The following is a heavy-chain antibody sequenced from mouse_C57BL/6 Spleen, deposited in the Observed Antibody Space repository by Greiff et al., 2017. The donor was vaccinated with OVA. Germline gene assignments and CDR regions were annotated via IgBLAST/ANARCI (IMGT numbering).Heavy chain of an antibody. CDR1: GYSFTGYY. D-gene: IGHD2-1*01. V-gene: IGHV1-42*01. CDR3: ASYYGNYVNAMDY. CDR2: INPSTGGT. Sequence: EVKLQESGPELVKPGASVKISCKASGYSFTGYYMNWVKQSPEKSLEWIGEINPSTGGTTYNQKFKAKATLTVDKSSSTAYMQLKSLTSEDSAVYYCASYYGNYVNAMDYWGQGTSVTVSS. J-gene: IGHJ4*01.